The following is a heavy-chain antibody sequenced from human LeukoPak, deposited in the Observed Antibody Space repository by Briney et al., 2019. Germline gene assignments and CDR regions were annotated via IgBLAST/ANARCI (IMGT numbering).Heavy chain of an antibody. V-gene: IGHV4-4*07. J-gene: IGHJ5*02. CDR3: ARGGSISSTPGASFGWFDP. D-gene: IGHD6-13*01. CDR2: IYTSGST. Sequence: SETLSLTCTVSGGSISSYYRSWIRQPAGKGLEWIGRIYTSGSTNYNPSLKSRVTMSVDTSKNQFSLKLSSVTAADTAVYYCARGGSISSTPGASFGWFDPWGQGTLVTVSS. CDR1: GGSISSYY.